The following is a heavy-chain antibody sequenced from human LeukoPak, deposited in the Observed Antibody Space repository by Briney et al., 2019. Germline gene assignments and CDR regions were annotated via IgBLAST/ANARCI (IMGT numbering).Heavy chain of an antibody. J-gene: IGHJ4*02. CDR3: TREIAAAGI. V-gene: IGHV3-30*03. Sequence: GGSLRLSCAASGFTFSSYGMHWVRQAPGKGLEWVAVISYDGSNKYYADSVKGRFTISRDNSKNTLYLQMNSLRAEDTAVYYCTREIAAAGIWGQGTLVTVSS. CDR2: ISYDGSNK. CDR1: GFTFSSYG. D-gene: IGHD6-13*01.